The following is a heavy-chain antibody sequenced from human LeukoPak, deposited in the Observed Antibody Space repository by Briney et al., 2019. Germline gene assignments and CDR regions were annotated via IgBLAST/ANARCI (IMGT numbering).Heavy chain of an antibody. CDR3: ARTYRPDNWFDP. J-gene: IGHJ5*02. V-gene: IGHV1-2*02. Sequence: ASVKVSCKASGYTFTGYYMHWVRQAPGQGLEWMGWINPNSGGTNYAQKFQGRVTMTRDTSISAAYMELSRLRSDDTAVYYCARTYRPDNWFDPWGQGTLVTVSS. CDR1: GYTFTGYY. CDR2: INPNSGGT. D-gene: IGHD4-11*01.